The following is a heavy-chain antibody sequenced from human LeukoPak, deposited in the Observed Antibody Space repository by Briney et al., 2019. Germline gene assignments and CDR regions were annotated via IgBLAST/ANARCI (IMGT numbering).Heavy chain of an antibody. D-gene: IGHD1-26*01. CDR3: ARWGGRYPYYFDY. CDR1: GGSISSYY. Sequence: SETLSLTCTVSGGSISSYYWSWIRQPPGKGLEWIGHIYYSGSTNYNPSLKSRVTISVDTSKNQFSLKLSSVTAADTAVYYCARWGGRYPYYFDYWGQGTLVTVSS. V-gene: IGHV4-59*01. J-gene: IGHJ4*02. CDR2: IYYSGST.